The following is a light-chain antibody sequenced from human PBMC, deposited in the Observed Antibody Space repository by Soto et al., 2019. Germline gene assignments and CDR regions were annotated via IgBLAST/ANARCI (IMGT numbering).Light chain of an antibody. CDR2: EVT. CDR1: SSDVGGYNY. Sequence: QSALTQPASVSGSPGQSITISCTGTSSDVGGYNYVSWYQQHPGKAPKLMIYEVTNRPSGVSDRFSGSKSGNTASLTISGLXAEDEADYYCTSYTGTNTRYIFGTGTKVTVL. V-gene: IGLV2-14*01. CDR3: TSYTGTNTRYI. J-gene: IGLJ1*01.